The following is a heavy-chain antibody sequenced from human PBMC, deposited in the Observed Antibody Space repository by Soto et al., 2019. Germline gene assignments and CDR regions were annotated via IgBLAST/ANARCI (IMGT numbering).Heavy chain of an antibody. CDR2: FDPEDGET. Sequence: ASVKVSCKVSGYTLTELSMHWVRQAPGKGLEWMGGFDPEDGETIYAQKFQGRVTMTEDTSTDTAYMELSSLRSEDTAVYYCATDRAYYDILTGYYLAYWGQGTPVTVSS. CDR1: GYTLTELS. D-gene: IGHD3-9*01. CDR3: ATDRAYYDILTGYYLAY. V-gene: IGHV1-24*01. J-gene: IGHJ4*02.